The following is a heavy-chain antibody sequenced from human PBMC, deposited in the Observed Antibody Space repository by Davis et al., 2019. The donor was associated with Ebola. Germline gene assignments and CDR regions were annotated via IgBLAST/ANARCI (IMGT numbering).Heavy chain of an antibody. V-gene: IGHV3-33*01. Sequence: GESLKISCAASGFTFSSYGMHWVRQAPGKGLEWVAVIWYDGSNKYYADSVKGRFTVSRDNAKNSLYLQMNSLRAEDTAVYYCARALGGEDDWGQGTLVTVSS. D-gene: IGHD3-16*01. CDR3: ARALGGEDD. J-gene: IGHJ4*02. CDR1: GFTFSSYG. CDR2: IWYDGSNK.